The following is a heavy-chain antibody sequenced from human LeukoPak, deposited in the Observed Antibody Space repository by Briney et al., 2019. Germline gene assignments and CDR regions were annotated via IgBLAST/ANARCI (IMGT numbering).Heavy chain of an antibody. CDR1: GGSISSYY. CDR2: IYYSGST. Sequence: SETLSLTCTVSGGSISSYYWSWIRQPPGKGLEWIGYIYYSGSTNYNPFLKSRVTISVDTSKNQFSLKLSSVTAADTAVYYCARVYYDYDWGSYRLFFDYWGQGTLVTVSS. CDR3: ARVYYDYDWGSYRLFFDY. D-gene: IGHD3-16*02. V-gene: IGHV4-59*01. J-gene: IGHJ4*02.